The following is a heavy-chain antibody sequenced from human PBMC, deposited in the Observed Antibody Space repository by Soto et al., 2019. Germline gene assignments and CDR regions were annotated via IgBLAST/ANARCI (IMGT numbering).Heavy chain of an antibody. J-gene: IGHJ4*02. CDR2: ISAYNGNT. CDR1: GYTFTSYG. V-gene: IGHV1-18*01. Sequence: ASVKVSCKASGYTFTSYGISWVRQAPGQGLEWMGWISAYNGNTNYAQKLQGRVTMTTDTSTSTAYMELRSLRSDDTAVYYCARDISGTIAAAGTDFDYWGQGTLVTVSS. D-gene: IGHD6-13*01. CDR3: ARDISGTIAAAGTDFDY.